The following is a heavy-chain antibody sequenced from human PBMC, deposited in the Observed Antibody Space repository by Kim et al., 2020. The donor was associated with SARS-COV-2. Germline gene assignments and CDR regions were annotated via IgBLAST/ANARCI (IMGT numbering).Heavy chain of an antibody. CDR1: GGSISSSSYY. Sequence: SETLSLTCTVLGGSISSSSYYWGWIRQPPGKGLEWIGSIYYSGSTYYNPSLKSRVTISVDTSKNQFSLKLSSVTAADTAVYYCATHDPSSSSWYYYYGMDVWGQGTTVTVSS. CDR2: IYYSGST. J-gene: IGHJ6*02. V-gene: IGHV4-39*01. D-gene: IGHD6-13*01. CDR3: ATHDPSSSSWYYYYGMDV.